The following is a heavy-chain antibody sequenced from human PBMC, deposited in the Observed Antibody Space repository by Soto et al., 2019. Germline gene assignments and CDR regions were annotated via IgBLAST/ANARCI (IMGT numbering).Heavy chain of an antibody. J-gene: IGHJ5*02. V-gene: IGHV3-11*01. CDR2: ISSSGSTI. CDR3: ARDHVLRFLECNWFDP. D-gene: IGHD3-3*01. Sequence: PGGSLRLSCAASGFTFSDYYMSWIRQAPGKGLEWVSYISSSGSTIYYADSVKGRFTISRDNAKNSLYLQMNSLRAEDTAVYYCARDHVLRFLECNWFDPWGQGTLVTVSS. CDR1: GFTFSDYY.